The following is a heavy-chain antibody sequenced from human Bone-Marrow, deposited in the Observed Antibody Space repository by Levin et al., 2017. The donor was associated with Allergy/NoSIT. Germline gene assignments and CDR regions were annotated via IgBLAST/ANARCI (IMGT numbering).Heavy chain of an antibody. Sequence: PGGSLRLSCKGAGYSFTSYWIAWVRRMPGKGLEWMGMVFPSDSEARYSPSFQGQVTMSADKSIRTAYLQWSSLKASDTAMYYCARGATADTYYAFDIWGQGTMVIVSS. D-gene: IGHD6-13*01. J-gene: IGHJ3*02. V-gene: IGHV5-51*01. CDR1: GYSFTSYW. CDR2: VFPSDSEA. CDR3: ARGATADTYYAFDI.